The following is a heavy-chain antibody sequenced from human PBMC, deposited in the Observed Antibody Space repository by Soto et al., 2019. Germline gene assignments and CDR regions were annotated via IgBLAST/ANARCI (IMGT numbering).Heavy chain of an antibody. CDR2: ISSSGSTI. J-gene: IGHJ6*02. D-gene: IGHD3-10*01. Sequence: GGSLRLSCAAPGFTFSSYEMNWVRQAPGKGLEWVSYISSSGSTIYYADSVKGRFTISRDNAKNSLYLQMNSLRAEDTAVYYCAGSWWFGGLFSYYGMDVWGQGTTVTVSS. V-gene: IGHV3-48*03. CDR3: AGSWWFGGLFSYYGMDV. CDR1: GFTFSSYE.